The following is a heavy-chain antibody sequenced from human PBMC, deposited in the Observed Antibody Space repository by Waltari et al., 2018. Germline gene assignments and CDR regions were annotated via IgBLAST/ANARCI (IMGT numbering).Heavy chain of an antibody. V-gene: IGHV4-39*01. Sequence: QLQLQESGPGLVKPSETLSLTCTVSGGSISSSSYYWGWIRQPPGKGLEWIGSIYYSGSTYYNPSLKSRVTISVDTSKNQFSLKLSSVTAADTAVYYCARTMARLIAAAGGGWGYWGQGTLVTVSS. D-gene: IGHD6-13*01. CDR2: IYYSGST. CDR3: ARTMARLIAAAGGGWGY. J-gene: IGHJ4*02. CDR1: GGSISSSSYY.